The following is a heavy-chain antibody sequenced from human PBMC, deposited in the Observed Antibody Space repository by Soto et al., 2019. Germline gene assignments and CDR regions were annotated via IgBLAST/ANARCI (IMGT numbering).Heavy chain of an antibody. V-gene: IGHV3-49*03. CDR1: GFTFADYA. CDR3: NRARWGVRAFDI. J-gene: IGHJ3*02. D-gene: IGHD3-16*01. Sequence: EVQLVESGGDLVQPGRSLRLSCTTSGFTFADYAVSWLRQAPGKGLEWVSFIRSKASGGTVEYAASVKGRFTMSRDDSKSIAYLQMNSLKTEDTAVYYCNRARWGVRAFDIWGQGTMVTVSS. CDR2: IRSKASGGTV.